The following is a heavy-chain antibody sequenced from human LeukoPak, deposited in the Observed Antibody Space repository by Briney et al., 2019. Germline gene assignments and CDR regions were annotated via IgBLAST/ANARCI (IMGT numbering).Heavy chain of an antibody. CDR3: ARDPSFSRGFNFVLSS. CDR2: ISHDGRTK. D-gene: IGHD5-12*01. J-gene: IGHJ5*02. V-gene: IGHV3-30*04. Sequence: PGGPLRLSCAPSCFTFDTYSFHCVRQAPGKGRECLALISHDGRTKVYADAVKGRFPISRDDSKTTLSLQMSSLRPEDTSSYYCARDPSFSRGFNFVLSSWGQGTLVSVSS. CDR1: CFTFDTYS.